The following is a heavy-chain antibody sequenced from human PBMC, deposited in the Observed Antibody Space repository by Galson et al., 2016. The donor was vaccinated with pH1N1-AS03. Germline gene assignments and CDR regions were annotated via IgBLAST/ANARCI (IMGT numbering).Heavy chain of an antibody. D-gene: IGHD4-23*01. CDR1: GFTFSSYW. V-gene: IGHV3-7*03. J-gene: IGHJ4*02. CDR3: AIEPSWELGNYFDY. CDR2: IKQAGSEK. Sequence: SLRLSCAASGFTFSSYWMSWVRQAPGKGLEWVANIKQAGSEKYYVDSVKGRITISRDNAQNSLYLQMNSLRAEDTAVYYCAIEPSWELGNYFDYRGQGTQVTVSS.